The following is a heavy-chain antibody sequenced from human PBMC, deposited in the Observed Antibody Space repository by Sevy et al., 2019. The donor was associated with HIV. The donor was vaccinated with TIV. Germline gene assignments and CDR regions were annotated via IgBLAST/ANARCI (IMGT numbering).Heavy chain of an antibody. V-gene: IGHV3-74*01. CDR2: INSDGSST. Sequence: GGALRLSCAASGFTFSSYWMHWVRQAPGKGLVWVSRINSDGSSTSYADSVKGRFTISRENAKNTLYLQMNSLRAEDKAVYYCASTAQPYYYDSSGYADPLFDYWGQGTLVTVSS. D-gene: IGHD3-22*01. CDR1: GFTFSSYW. J-gene: IGHJ4*02. CDR3: ASTAQPYYYDSSGYADPLFDY.